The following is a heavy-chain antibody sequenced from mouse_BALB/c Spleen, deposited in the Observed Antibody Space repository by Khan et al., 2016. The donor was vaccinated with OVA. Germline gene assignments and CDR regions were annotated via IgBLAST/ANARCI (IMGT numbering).Heavy chain of an antibody. D-gene: IGHD2-1*01. Sequence: VQLVESGGALVKPGGSLKLSCAASGFTFSTYAMSWVRQTPEKRLEWVATISSDGDYTYYPDNVTGRFTISRDNAKNTLYLQMSSLRSEDTSRYYCSCTPYGNFAYWGQGTLVTVSA. CDR2: ISSDGDYT. CDR1: GFTFSTYA. CDR3: SCTPYGNFAY. J-gene: IGHJ3*01. V-gene: IGHV5-9-3*01.